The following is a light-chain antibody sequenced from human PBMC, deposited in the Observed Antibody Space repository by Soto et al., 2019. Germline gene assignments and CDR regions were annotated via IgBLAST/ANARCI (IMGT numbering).Light chain of an antibody. CDR3: QQTYSSSWT. J-gene: IGKJ1*01. Sequence: EIVLTQSPVTLSFCPGERATLSCRASQSGRDMYLAWYQQKPGQPPRLLIYGVSSRAYGIPDRFSGSGSGTDFTLTVSSLQPEDFATYYCQQTYSSSWTFGQGTKVDIK. CDR2: GVS. V-gene: IGKV3-20*01. CDR1: QSGRDMY.